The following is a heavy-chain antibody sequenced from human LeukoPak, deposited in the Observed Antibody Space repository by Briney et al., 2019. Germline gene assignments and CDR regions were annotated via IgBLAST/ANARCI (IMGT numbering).Heavy chain of an antibody. D-gene: IGHD5-12*01. CDR3: ARFRRRRGYDPYNWFDP. J-gene: IGHJ5*02. CDR1: GGSISSYY. CDR2: IYTGGST. Sequence: SETLSLTCTVSGGSISSYYWSWIRQPAGKGLEWIGRIYTGGSTNYNPSLKSRVTMSVDTSKNQFSLKLSSVTAADTAVYYCARFRRRRGYDPYNWFDPWGQGTLVTVSS. V-gene: IGHV4-4*07.